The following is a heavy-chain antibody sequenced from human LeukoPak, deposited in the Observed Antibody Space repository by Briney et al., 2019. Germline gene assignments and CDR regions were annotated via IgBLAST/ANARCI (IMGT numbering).Heavy chain of an antibody. CDR1: GYTFTNYG. J-gene: IGHJ5*02. CDR3: ARDKVIASAGTPNWFDP. V-gene: IGHV1-18*01. D-gene: IGHD6-13*01. Sequence: ASVKVSCKASGYTFTNYGISWVRQAPGQGLEWMGWISAYDGNTNYLQKFQGRVTMTTGTATSTAYMELRSLRSDDTAVYYCARDKVIASAGTPNWFDPWGQGTLVTVSS. CDR2: ISAYDGNT.